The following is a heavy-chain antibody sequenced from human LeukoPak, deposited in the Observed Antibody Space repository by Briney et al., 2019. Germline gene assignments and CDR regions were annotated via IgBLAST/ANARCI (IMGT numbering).Heavy chain of an antibody. D-gene: IGHD3-22*01. Sequence: WASVKVSCKASGYTFTSYGISWVRQAPGQGLEWMGWISAYNGNTNYAQKLQGRVTMTTDTSTSTAYMELRSLRSDDTAVYYCARAPHYYDSSGYYYVDYWGQGTLVTVSS. CDR3: ARAPHYYDSSGYYYVDY. V-gene: IGHV1-18*01. CDR2: ISAYNGNT. CDR1: GYTFTSYG. J-gene: IGHJ4*02.